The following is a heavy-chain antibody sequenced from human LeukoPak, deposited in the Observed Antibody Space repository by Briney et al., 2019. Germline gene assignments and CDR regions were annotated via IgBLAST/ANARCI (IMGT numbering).Heavy chain of an antibody. J-gene: IGHJ6*04. D-gene: IGHD3-3*01. CDR2: INWKGGST. CDR1: GFTVSGNY. Sequence: GGSLRLSCAVSGFTVSGNYMSWVRLAPGKGLEWVSGINWKGGSTGYADSVNGRFTISRDNAKNSLYLQMNSLRAEDTALYYCARGGTLGIFGVVLRMDVWGKGTTVTVSS. CDR3: ARGGTLGIFGVVLRMDV. V-gene: IGHV3-20*04.